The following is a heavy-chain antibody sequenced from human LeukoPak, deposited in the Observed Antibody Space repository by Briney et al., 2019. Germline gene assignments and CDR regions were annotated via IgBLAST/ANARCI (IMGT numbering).Heavy chain of an antibody. CDR3: ARGTGSKYYFGSGTYHYFDP. J-gene: IGHJ5*02. Sequence: SPSETLSLTCTVSGGSISSSSYYWGWIRQPPGKGLEWIGSIYYSGSTYYNPSLKSRVTISVDTSKNQLSLKLSSVTAADTAVYFCARGTGSKYYFGSGTYHYFDPWGQGTLVTVSS. CDR1: GGSISSSSYY. CDR2: IYYSGST. D-gene: IGHD3-10*01. V-gene: IGHV4-39*07.